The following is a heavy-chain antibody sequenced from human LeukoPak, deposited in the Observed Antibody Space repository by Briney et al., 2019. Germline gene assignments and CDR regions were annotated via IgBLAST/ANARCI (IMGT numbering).Heavy chain of an antibody. D-gene: IGHD2-15*01. V-gene: IGHV1-69*13. CDR2: IIPIFGTA. CDR3: ARETVLLRDYYYYMDV. Sequence: SVKVSCKASGGTFSSYAISWVRQAPGQGLEWMGGIIPIFGTANYAQKFQGRVTITADESTSTAYMELSSLRSEDAAVYYCARETVLLRDYYYYMDVWGKGTTVTVSS. CDR1: GGTFSSYA. J-gene: IGHJ6*03.